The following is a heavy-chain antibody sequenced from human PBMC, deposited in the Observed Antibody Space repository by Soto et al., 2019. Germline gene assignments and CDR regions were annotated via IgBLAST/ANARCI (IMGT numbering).Heavy chain of an antibody. CDR3: ARVAGDWLFNFDY. J-gene: IGHJ4*02. D-gene: IGHD3-9*01. V-gene: IGHV4-59*01. CDR2: IYYSGST. Sequence: PSETLSLTCTVSGGSISSYYWSWIRLPPGKGLEWIGYIYYSGSTNYNPLLKSRVTMTRDTSISTAYMELSRLRSDDTAVYYCARVAGDWLFNFDYWGQGTLVTVSS. CDR1: GGSISSYY.